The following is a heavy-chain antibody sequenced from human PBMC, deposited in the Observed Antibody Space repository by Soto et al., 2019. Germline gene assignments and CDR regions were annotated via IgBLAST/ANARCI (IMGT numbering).Heavy chain of an antibody. D-gene: IGHD6-19*01. CDR2: ISHEGNSK. CDR3: AKAITLSPSDDSRGRGALIDH. V-gene: IGHV3-30*18. Sequence: GGSLRLSCAASGFTFSVFGMHWVRKAQGKGTEWVAVISHEGNSKHYADSVKGRFNISRDKAKNTLSLLMDSLRPEDTALYYCAKAITLSPSDDSRGRGALIDHWGQGTLVTVSS. J-gene: IGHJ4*02. CDR1: GFTFSVFG.